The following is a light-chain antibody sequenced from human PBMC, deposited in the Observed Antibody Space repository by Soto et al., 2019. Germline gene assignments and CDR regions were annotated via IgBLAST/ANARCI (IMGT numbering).Light chain of an antibody. CDR1: QDIGND. V-gene: IGKV1-6*02. CDR3: LQDHDYPWT. Sequence: IQMTQSPSSLSVSVTDRVTITCRASQDIGNDLGWYQQRPGEAPELLLYGASTLRSGVPSRFSGSGSGTQFTLTINNLQPEDSATYFCLQDHDYPWTFGHGTKVEV. CDR2: GAS. J-gene: IGKJ1*01.